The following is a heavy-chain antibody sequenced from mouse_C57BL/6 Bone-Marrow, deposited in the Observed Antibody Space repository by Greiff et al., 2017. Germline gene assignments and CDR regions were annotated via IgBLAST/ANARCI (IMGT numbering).Heavy chain of an antibody. J-gene: IGHJ1*03. CDR3: TSAGYDGGWYFDV. CDR2: IDPENGDT. V-gene: IGHV14-4*01. D-gene: IGHD2-12*01. CDR1: GFNIKDDY. Sequence: VQLQQSGAELVRPGASVKLSCTASGFNIKDDYMHWVKQRPEQGLEWIGWIDPENGDTKYAPKFQGKATITADTSSNTAYLQLSSLTSEDTDVYYCTSAGYDGGWYFDVWGTGTTVTVSS.